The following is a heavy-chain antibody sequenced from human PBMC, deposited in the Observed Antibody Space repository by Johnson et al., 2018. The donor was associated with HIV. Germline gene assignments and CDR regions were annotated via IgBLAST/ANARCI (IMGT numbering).Heavy chain of an antibody. CDR3: AREWELLGSAFDI. CDR2: IKQDGSEK. D-gene: IGHD1-26*01. J-gene: IGHJ3*02. Sequence: VQLVESGGGLVQPGGSLRLSCAASGFTFSSYWMSWVRQAPGKGLEWVANIKQDGSEKYYVDSVKGRFTISRDNSKNTLYLQMTSLRAEDTAVYYCAREWELLGSAFDIWGQGTMVTVSS. V-gene: IGHV3-7*01. CDR1: GFTFSSYW.